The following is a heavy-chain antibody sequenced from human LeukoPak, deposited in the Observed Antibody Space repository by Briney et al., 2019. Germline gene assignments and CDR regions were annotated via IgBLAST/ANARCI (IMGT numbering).Heavy chain of an antibody. J-gene: IGHJ5*02. CDR1: GYSFTDKY. V-gene: IGHV1-2*02. CDR3: ARAGGRSWFDP. Sequence: VASVKVSCKASGYSFTDKYMHWVRQAPGQGLEWMGWINPNSGGTNYAQKFQGRVTMTTDTSMSTAYVELSRLTSDDTAVYYCARAGGRSWFDPWGQGTLVTVSS. CDR2: INPNSGGT.